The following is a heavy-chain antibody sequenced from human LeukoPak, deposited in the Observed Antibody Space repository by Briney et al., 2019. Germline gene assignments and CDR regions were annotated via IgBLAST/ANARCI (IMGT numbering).Heavy chain of an antibody. CDR3: ARAAPYSNYYYYYYMDV. CDR2: ISAYNGNT. Sequence: ASVKVSCKASGYTFTSYGISWVRRAPGQGLEWMGWISAYNGNTNYAQKLQGRVTMTTDTSTSTAYMELRSLRSDDTAVYYCARAAPYSNYYYYYYMDVWGKGTTVTVSS. D-gene: IGHD4-11*01. J-gene: IGHJ6*03. CDR1: GYTFTSYG. V-gene: IGHV1-18*01.